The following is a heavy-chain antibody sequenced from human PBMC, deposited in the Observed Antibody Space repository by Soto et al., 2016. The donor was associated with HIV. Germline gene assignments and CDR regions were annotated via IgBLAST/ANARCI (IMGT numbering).Heavy chain of an antibody. V-gene: IGHV3-74*01. Sequence: EVQLGESGGGLVQPGGSLRLPCAASGFNFSSYWMHWVRQAPGKGLMWVSRINSDGSSTRYADSVKGRFTISRDNAKNTLYLQMNSLRAEDTAVYYCARDRSFWSGSLYYWGQGTLVTVSS. CDR1: GFNFSSYW. CDR2: INSDGSST. D-gene: IGHD3-3*01. CDR3: ARDRSFWSGSLYY. J-gene: IGHJ4*02.